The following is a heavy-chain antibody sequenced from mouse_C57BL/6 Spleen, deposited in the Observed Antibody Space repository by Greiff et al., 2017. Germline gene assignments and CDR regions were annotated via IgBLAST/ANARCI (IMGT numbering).Heavy chain of an antibody. Sequence: EVKVVESGGGLVQPKGSLKLSCAASGFSFNTYAMNWVRQAPGKGLEWVARIRSKSNNYATYYADSVKDRFTISRDDSESMLYLQMNNLKTEDTAMYYCVRQSGSSYDFDYWGQGTTLTVSS. CDR2: IRSKSNNYAT. CDR1: GFSFNTYA. D-gene: IGHD1-1*01. V-gene: IGHV10-1*01. CDR3: VRQSGSSYDFDY. J-gene: IGHJ2*01.